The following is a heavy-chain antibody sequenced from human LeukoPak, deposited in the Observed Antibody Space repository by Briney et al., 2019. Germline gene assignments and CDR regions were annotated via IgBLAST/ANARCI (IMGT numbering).Heavy chain of an antibody. D-gene: IGHD4-23*01. CDR3: ARRYGGNSETGYYYGMDV. V-gene: IGHV4-59*01. Sequence: PSETLSLTCTVSGGSMSSYYWSWIRQPPGKGLEWIGYIYYSGSTNYNPSLKSRLTISVDTSKNQFSLKLSSVTAADTAVYYCARRYGGNSETGYYYGMDVWGQGTTVTVPS. CDR1: GGSMSSYY. CDR2: IYYSGST. J-gene: IGHJ6*02.